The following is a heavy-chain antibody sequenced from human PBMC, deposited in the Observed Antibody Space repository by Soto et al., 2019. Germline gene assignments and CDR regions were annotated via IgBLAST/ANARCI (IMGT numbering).Heavy chain of an antibody. CDR2: IYYSGRT. V-gene: IGHV4-39*07. CDR3: ARVPDR. Sequence: SETLSLTCTVSGGSVRSSTYYWGWIRQAPGKGLEWIASIYYSGRTHNNPALKSRVTMSVDTYTNQFSLKLSSVTAADTAVYYCARVPDRWGQGTLVTVSS. D-gene: IGHD2-2*01. CDR1: GGSVRSSTYY. J-gene: IGHJ5*02.